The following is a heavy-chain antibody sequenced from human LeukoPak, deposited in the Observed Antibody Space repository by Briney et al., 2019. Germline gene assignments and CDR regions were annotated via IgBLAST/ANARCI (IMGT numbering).Heavy chain of an antibody. CDR3: ARRTGNYDTNWFDP. J-gene: IGHJ5*02. D-gene: IGHD1-7*01. Sequence: SETLPLTCTVSGGSISSYYWSWIRQPPGKGLEWIGYIYYSGSTNYNPSLKSRVTISVDTSKNQFSLKLSSVTAADTAVYYCARRTGNYDTNWFDPWGQGTLVTVSS. CDR1: GGSISSYY. V-gene: IGHV4-59*08. CDR2: IYYSGST.